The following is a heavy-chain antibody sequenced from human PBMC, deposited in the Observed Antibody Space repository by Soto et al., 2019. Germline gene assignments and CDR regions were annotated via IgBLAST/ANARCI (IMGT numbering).Heavy chain of an antibody. V-gene: IGHV4-39*01. CDR3: ARRTEYSSSIDY. J-gene: IGHJ4*02. CDR2: IYYSGST. Sequence: SETLSLTCTVSGGSISSSSYYWGWIRQPPGKGLEWIGSIYYSGSTYYNPSLKSRVTISVDTSKNQFSLKLSSVTAADTAVYYCARRTEYSSSIDYWGQGTLVTVSS. CDR1: GGSISSSSYY. D-gene: IGHD6-6*01.